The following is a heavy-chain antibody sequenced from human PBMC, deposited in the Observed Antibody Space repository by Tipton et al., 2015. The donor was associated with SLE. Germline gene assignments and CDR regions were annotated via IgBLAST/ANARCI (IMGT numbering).Heavy chain of an antibody. CDR3: AAGPDAFDI. CDR2: INHSGST. CDR1: GGSFSGYY. V-gene: IGHV4-34*01. J-gene: IGHJ3*02. Sequence: TLSLTCAVYGGSFSGYYWSWIRQPPGKGLEWIGEINHSGSTNYNPSLKSRVTISVDTSKNQFSLKLSSVTAADTAAYYCAAGPDAFDIWGRGTMVTVSS.